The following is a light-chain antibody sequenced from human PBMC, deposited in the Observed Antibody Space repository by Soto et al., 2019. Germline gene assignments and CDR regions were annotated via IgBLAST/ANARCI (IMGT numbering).Light chain of an antibody. CDR2: EVC. CDR1: SSDVGGYNF. V-gene: IGLV2-8*01. J-gene: IGLJ3*02. CDR3: SSYAGGIKWV. Sequence: QSALTQPPSASGSPGQSVTISCTGTSSDVGGYNFVSWYQQHPGKAPKFMIYEVCKRPSGVPDRFSGSKSGNTASLTVSGLQAEDEADYYCSSYAGGIKWVFGGGTKVTVL.